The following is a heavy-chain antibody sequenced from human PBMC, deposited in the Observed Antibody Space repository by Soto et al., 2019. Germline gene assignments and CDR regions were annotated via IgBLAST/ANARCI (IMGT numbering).Heavy chain of an antibody. CDR2: ISYDGSNK. Sequence: GSLRLSCAASGFTFSSYAMHWVRQAPGKGLEWVAVISYDGSNKYYADSVKGRFTISRDNSKNTLYLQMNSLRAEDTAAYYCARVSSSSWYVNYYGMDVWGQGTTVTVSS. CDR3: ARVSSSSWYVNYYGMDV. J-gene: IGHJ6*02. V-gene: IGHV3-30-3*01. D-gene: IGHD6-13*01. CDR1: GFTFSSYA.